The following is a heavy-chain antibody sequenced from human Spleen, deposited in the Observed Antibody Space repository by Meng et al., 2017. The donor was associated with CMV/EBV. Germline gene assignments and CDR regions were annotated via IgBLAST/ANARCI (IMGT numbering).Heavy chain of an antibody. CDR1: GYTFTTYW. CDR2: IYPGDSDT. Sequence: GESLKISCEGSGYTFTTYWIAWVRQMPGKGLEWMAMIYPGDSDTRYSPSFQGQVSVSADKSINTAYLQWSSLKASDTAIYYCARGPRSSGYYLSDYWGQGTLVTVSS. D-gene: IGHD3-22*01. CDR3: ARGPRSSGYYLSDY. V-gene: IGHV5-51*01. J-gene: IGHJ4*02.